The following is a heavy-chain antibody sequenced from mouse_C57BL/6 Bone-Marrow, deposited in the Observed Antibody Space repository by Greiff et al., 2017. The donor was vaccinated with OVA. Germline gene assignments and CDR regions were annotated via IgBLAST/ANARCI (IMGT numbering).Heavy chain of an antibody. D-gene: IGHD2-1*01. CDR2: INPSTGGT. CDR3: ASEKVYYGNPFAY. CDR1: GYSFTGYY. J-gene: IGHJ3*01. Sequence: EVKLMESGPELVKPGASVKISCKASGYSFTGYYMNWVKQSPEKSLEWIGEINPSTGGTTYNQKFKAKATLTVDKSSSTAYMQLKSLTSEDSAVYYCASEKVYYGNPFAYWGQGTLVTVSA. V-gene: IGHV1-42*01.